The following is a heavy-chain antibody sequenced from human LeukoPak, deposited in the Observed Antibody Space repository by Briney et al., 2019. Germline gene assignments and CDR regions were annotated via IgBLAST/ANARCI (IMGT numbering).Heavy chain of an antibody. Sequence: PGGSLRLSCAASGFTFGSFAMNWVRQAPGKGLEWVSTISGTGGNTYYADSVKGRFTISRDNSKTTLYLQMTSLRVEDTAVYYCAKDLRPRAPLWYFDYWGQGALVTVSS. CDR1: GFTFGSFA. J-gene: IGHJ4*02. CDR3: AKDLRPRAPLWYFDY. CDR2: ISGTGGNT. V-gene: IGHV3-23*01. D-gene: IGHD3-10*01.